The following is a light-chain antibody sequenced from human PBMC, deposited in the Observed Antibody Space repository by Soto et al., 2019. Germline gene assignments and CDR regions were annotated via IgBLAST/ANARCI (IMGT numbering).Light chain of an antibody. CDR3: QQYDSYSSGP. J-gene: IGKJ1*01. CDR1: QTINSW. V-gene: IGKV1-5*01. Sequence: DIQMTQSPSTLSASVGDRVTITCRARQTINSWLAWYQQKPGKAPKVLIFDASSLKTGVPSRFSGSGSGTEFTLTISNLQPDDFATYYCQQYDSYSSGPFGQGTKVEIK. CDR2: DAS.